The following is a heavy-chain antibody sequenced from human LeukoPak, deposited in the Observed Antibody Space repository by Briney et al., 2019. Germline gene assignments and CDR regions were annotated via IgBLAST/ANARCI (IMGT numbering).Heavy chain of an antibody. CDR2: ISAYNGNT. V-gene: IGHV1-18*01. CDR1: GYTFTSYG. D-gene: IGHD4-23*01. Sequence: GASVKVSCKASGYTFTSYGISWVRQAPGQGLEWMGGISAYNGNTNYAQKLQGRVTMTTDTSTSTAYMELSRLRSDDTAVYYCARDGHDYGGNSPSYYYYYMDVWGKGTTVTVSS. CDR3: ARDGHDYGGNSPSYYYYYMDV. J-gene: IGHJ6*03.